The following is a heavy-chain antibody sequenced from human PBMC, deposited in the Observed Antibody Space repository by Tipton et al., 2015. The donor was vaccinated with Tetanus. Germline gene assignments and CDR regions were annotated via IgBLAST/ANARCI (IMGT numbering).Heavy chain of an antibody. J-gene: IGHJ4*02. D-gene: IGHD1-26*01. V-gene: IGHV1-18*01. Sequence: QSGPEVKRRGASVKVSCKSSGYTFTGYDVSWVRQAPGQGLEWMGWINPHNGDTNYAQRFEGRVTMTRDTSTSTAYMELRGLRSDDTAVYFCVRDKVGGITGFDHWGQGTLVTVSS. CDR3: VRDKVGGITGFDH. CDR2: INPHNGDT. CDR1: GYTFTGYD.